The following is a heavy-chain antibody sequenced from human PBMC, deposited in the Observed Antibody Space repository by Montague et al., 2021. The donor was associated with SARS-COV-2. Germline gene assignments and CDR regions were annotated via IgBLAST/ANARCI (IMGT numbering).Heavy chain of an antibody. J-gene: IGHJ4*02. V-gene: IGHV3-30-3*01. Sequence: SLRLSCATSGFTFGGHDMDWVRQAPGKGLEWVAVISYDGSNKYYADSVKGRFTISRDNSKNTLYLQMNSLRAEDTAVYYCASPRKSYTAADSSFDYWGQGTLVTVSS. D-gene: IGHD3-22*01. CDR1: GFTFGGHD. CDR2: ISYDGSNK. CDR3: ASPRKSYTAADSSFDY.